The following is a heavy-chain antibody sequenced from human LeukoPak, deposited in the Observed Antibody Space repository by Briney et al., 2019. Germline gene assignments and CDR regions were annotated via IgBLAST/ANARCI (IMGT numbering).Heavy chain of an antibody. D-gene: IGHD2-15*01. CDR3: AKDAAYYYYMDV. J-gene: IGHJ6*03. Sequence: GGSLRLSCAASGFAFTNYWMSWVRQAPGKGLVWVSRINSDGSSTSYADSVKGRFTISRDNAKNTLYLQMNSLRAEDTAVYYCAKDAAYYYYMDVWGKGTTVTVSS. V-gene: IGHV3-74*01. CDR1: GFAFTNYW. CDR2: INSDGSST.